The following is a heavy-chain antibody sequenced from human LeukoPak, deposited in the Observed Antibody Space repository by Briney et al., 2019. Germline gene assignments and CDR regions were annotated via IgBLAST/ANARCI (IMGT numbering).Heavy chain of an antibody. D-gene: IGHD3-10*01. V-gene: IGHV3-73*01. CDR3: TRQASGGFGELPTGGY. J-gene: IGHJ4*02. CDR2: IRSKANGYAT. Sequence: PGGSLRLSCAASGFTFSGSAMHWVRQASGKGLEWVGRIRSKANGYATAYAASVKGRFTISRDDSKNTAYLQMNSLKTEDTAVYYCTRQASGGFGELPTGGYWGQGTLVTVPS. CDR1: GFTFSGSA.